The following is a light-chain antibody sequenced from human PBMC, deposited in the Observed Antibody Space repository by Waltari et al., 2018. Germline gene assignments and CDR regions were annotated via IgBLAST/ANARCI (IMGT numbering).Light chain of an antibody. CDR1: QSVTSSH. V-gene: IGKV3-20*01. CDR2: DAS. Sequence: ELVLTQSPGNLSLSPGDGATLSCRASQSVTSSHLAWYQQRPGQPPKLLIYDASSRDAGIPDRFSGSVSGSDFTLTISRLEPEDFAVYYCQQYGSPPNTFGQGTKLEIK. CDR3: QQYGSPPNT. J-gene: IGKJ2*01.